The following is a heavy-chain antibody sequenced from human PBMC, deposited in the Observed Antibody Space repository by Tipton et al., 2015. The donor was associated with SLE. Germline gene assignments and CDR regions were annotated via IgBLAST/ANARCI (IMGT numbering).Heavy chain of an antibody. D-gene: IGHD3-22*01. CDR3: ARGLLNYYDSRTYAFDI. Sequence: LRLSCAVYGGSFSGYYWSWIRQPPGKGLEWIGEINHSGSTNYNPSLKSRVTISVDTSKNQFSLKLSSVTAADTAVYYCARGLLNYYDSRTYAFDIWGQGTMVTVSS. V-gene: IGHV4-34*01. CDR1: GGSFSGYY. CDR2: INHSGST. J-gene: IGHJ3*02.